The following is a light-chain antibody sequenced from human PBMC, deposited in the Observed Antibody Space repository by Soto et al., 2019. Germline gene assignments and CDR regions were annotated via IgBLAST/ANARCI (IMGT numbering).Light chain of an antibody. CDR3: HQYGSSPPWT. CDR1: QTIPRNF. Sequence: EIVWTQSPGTLSLSPGEIATLSCRASQTIPRNFLAWFQQKPGQAPRLLIYGSSNRPSGIPDRFSGGGSGTDFTLRISRLEPEDFAVYYCHQYGSSPPWTFGQGTKVDIK. J-gene: IGKJ1*01. CDR2: GSS. V-gene: IGKV3-20*01.